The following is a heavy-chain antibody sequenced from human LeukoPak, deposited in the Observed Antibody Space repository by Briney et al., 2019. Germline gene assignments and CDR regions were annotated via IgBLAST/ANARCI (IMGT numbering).Heavy chain of an antibody. Sequence: GGSLRLSCAASGFTFSSYWMSWVRQAPGKGLEWVSVIYSGGSTYYADSVKGRFTISRDNSKNTLYLQMNSLRAEDTAVYYCARGLRSYYDFWSGYYPDYYFDYWGQGTLVTVSS. CDR1: GFTFSSYW. CDR2: IYSGGST. CDR3: ARGLRSYYDFWSGYYPDYYFDY. V-gene: IGHV3-53*01. J-gene: IGHJ4*02. D-gene: IGHD3-3*01.